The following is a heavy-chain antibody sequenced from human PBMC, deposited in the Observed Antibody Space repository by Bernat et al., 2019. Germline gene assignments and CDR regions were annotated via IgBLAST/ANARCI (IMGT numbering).Heavy chain of an antibody. J-gene: IGHJ4*02. Sequence: AQLVESGGGLVQPGGSLKLSCAASEFSFSCSSIHWVRQASGKGLEWIGHIRSKSNNYATSYAASVIGRFTLSRDDSKNTAYLEMNSLKTEDTDVYSCATAGLFGSGYHYWGQGTLVTVSS. V-gene: IGHV3-73*01. CDR2: IRSKSNNYAT. CDR3: ATAGLFGSGYHY. D-gene: IGHD6-19*01. CDR1: EFSFSCSS.